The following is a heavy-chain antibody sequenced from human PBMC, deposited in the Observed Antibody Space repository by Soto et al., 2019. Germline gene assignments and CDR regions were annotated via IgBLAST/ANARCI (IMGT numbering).Heavy chain of an antibody. V-gene: IGHV1-18*04. CDR3: ARFRGKRWLVRANDAFDI. D-gene: IGHD6-19*01. CDR1: GYTFTSYG. CDR2: ISAYNGNT. J-gene: IGHJ3*02. Sequence: ASVEVSCKASGYTFTSYGISWVRQAPGQGLEWMGWISAYNGNTNYAQKLQGRVTMTTDTSTSTAYMELRSLRSDDTAVYYCARFRGKRWLVRANDAFDIWRQGTMVTV.